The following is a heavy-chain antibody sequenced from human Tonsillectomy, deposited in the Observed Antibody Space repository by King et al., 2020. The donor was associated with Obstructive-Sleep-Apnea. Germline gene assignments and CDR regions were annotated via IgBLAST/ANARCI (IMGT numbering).Heavy chain of an antibody. Sequence: QLPESGPGLVKPSETLSLTCTVSDTSISSNTYYWGWIRQPPGKRLEWIGNIFHSGSTYYNSSLRSRVTISLDTSKNQFSLKLRSVTAADTAVYYCARLTAAGLFEYWGQGALVTVSS. CDR1: DTSISSNTYY. J-gene: IGHJ4*02. D-gene: IGHD6-13*01. CDR2: IFHSGST. V-gene: IGHV4-39*01. CDR3: ARLTAAGLFEY.